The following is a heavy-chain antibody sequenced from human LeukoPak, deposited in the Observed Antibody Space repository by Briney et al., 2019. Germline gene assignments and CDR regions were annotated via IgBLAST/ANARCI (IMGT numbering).Heavy chain of an antibody. J-gene: IGHJ4*02. Sequence: GGSLRLSCAASGFTFSRYWMHWVRQAPGKGLMWVSRISPDGSTTLYADSVKGRFTISRDNAKNTLYLQMNSLGAEDTAVYYCTTVLSSNRCNLCDYWGQGTLVTVSS. CDR3: TTVLSSNRCNLCDY. CDR2: ISPDGSTT. D-gene: IGHD6-13*01. CDR1: GFTFSRYW. V-gene: IGHV3-74*03.